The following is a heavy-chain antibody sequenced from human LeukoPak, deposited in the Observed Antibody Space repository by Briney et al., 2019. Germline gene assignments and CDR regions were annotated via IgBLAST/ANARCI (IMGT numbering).Heavy chain of an antibody. J-gene: IGHJ4*02. CDR3: ARPPEGYSCGFYFVH. V-gene: IGHV3-11*01. CDR1: AFTFCVYS. Sequence: PGGSLSLSCVVSAFTFCVYSTSWIPQAPGGELEWILSISESGGPEYSADSVKGRFRISRDNAKSALYLQMHSLSAEDAAVYYCARPPEGYSCGFYFVHWGQGAPVIVSS. D-gene: IGHD5-18*01. CDR2: ISESGGPE.